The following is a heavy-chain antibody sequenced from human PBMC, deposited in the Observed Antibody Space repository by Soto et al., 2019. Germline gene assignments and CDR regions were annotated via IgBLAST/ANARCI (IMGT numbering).Heavy chain of an antibody. CDR2: ISAYNGNT. CDR1: GYTFTSYG. CDR3: AAESYSSSWYRLHDV. Sequence: ASVKVSCKASGYTFTSYGISWVRQAPGQGLEWMGWISAYNGNTNYAQKLQGRVTMTTDTSTSTAYMELSSLRSEDTAVYYCAAESYSSSWYRLHDVWGKGTTVTVSS. J-gene: IGHJ6*04. D-gene: IGHD6-13*01. V-gene: IGHV1-18*01.